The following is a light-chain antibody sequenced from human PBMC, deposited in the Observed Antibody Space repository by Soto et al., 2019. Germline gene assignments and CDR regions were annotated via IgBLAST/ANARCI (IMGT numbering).Light chain of an antibody. Sequence: DIQMTQSPSSLSASVGGSVTITCRASQSISSYLNWYHQKPGKAPKLLIYAASSLQSGVPSRFSGSGSGTDFTLTISSLQPEDFATYYCQQSYSTTITFGQGTRLEIK. CDR2: AAS. V-gene: IGKV1-39*01. J-gene: IGKJ5*01. CDR1: QSISSY. CDR3: QQSYSTTIT.